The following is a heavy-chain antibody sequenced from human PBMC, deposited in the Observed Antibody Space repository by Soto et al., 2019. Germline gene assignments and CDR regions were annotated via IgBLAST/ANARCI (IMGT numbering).Heavy chain of an antibody. J-gene: IGHJ3*02. D-gene: IGHD4-17*01. CDR2: ISAYNGNT. Sequence: QVQLVQSGAEVKKPGASVKVSCKASGYTFTSYGISWVRQAPGQGLEWMGWISAYNGNTNCAQKLQGRVTMTTDTSTSTAYMELRSLRSDDTAVYYCARDPTLYGDYPPDAFDIWGQGTMVTVSS. CDR3: ARDPTLYGDYPPDAFDI. CDR1: GYTFTSYG. V-gene: IGHV1-18*01.